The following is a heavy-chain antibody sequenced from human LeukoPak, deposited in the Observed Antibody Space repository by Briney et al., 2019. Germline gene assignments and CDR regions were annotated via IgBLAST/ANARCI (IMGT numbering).Heavy chain of an antibody. D-gene: IGHD3-3*01. CDR1: GYTFTSYG. CDR2: ISAYNGNT. J-gene: IGHJ3*02. Sequence: ASVKVSCKASGYTFTSYGISWVRQAPGQGLEWMGWISAYNGNTNYAQKLQGRVTMTTDTSTSTAYMELSSLRSEDTAVYYCARVPPQVFGVVNDAFDIWGQGTMVTVSS. CDR3: ARVPPQVFGVVNDAFDI. V-gene: IGHV1-18*01.